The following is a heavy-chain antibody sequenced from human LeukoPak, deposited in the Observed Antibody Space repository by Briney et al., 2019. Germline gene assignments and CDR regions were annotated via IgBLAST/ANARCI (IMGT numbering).Heavy chain of an antibody. V-gene: IGHV4-31*03. CDR3: ARDYGNNWFDP. D-gene: IGHD4-17*01. J-gene: IGHJ5*02. Sequence: SQTLSLTCTVSGGSISSGGYHWSWIRQHPGKGLEWIGYIYYSGSTYYNPSLKSRVTISVDTSKNQFSLKLSSVTAADTAVYYCARDYGNNWFDPWGQGTLVTVSS. CDR2: IYYSGST. CDR1: GGSISSGGYH.